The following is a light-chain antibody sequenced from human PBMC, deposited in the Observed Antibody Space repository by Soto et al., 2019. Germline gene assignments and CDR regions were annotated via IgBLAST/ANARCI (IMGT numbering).Light chain of an antibody. CDR3: QSYDSSLSAYVV. CDR2: GNN. J-gene: IGLJ2*01. CDR1: SSNIGAGYD. Sequence: QPVLTQPPSVSGAPGQRVTISCTGSSSNIGAGYDVHWYQQLPGTAPKLLIYGNNNRPSGVPDRFSGSKSGTSASLAITGLQVEDEADYYCQSYDSSLSAYVVFGGGTKLTVL. V-gene: IGLV1-40*01.